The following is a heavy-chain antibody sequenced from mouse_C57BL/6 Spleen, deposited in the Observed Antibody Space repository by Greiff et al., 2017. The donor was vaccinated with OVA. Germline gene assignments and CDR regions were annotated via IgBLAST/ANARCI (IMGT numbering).Heavy chain of an antibody. D-gene: IGHD1-1*01. CDR3: AREDYGSSYGYFDV. Sequence: QVQLKQPGAELVKPGASVKLSCKASGYTFTSYWMHWVKQRPGRGLEWIGRIDPNSGGTKYNEKFKSKATLTVDKPSSTAYMQLSSRTSEDSAVYYCAREDYGSSYGYFDVWGTGTTVTVSS. CDR1: GYTFTSYW. J-gene: IGHJ1*03. V-gene: IGHV1-72*01. CDR2: IDPNSGGT.